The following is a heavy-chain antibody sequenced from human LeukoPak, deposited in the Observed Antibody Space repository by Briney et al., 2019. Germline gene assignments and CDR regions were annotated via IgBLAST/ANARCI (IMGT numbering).Heavy chain of an antibody. CDR2: IYSIGTT. D-gene: IGHD4/OR15-4a*01. CDR3: ARDRDYGGFDY. J-gene: IGHJ4*02. Sequence: PGGSLRLSCAACGFAVSSNFMSWVRQAPGKGLEWVSVIYSIGTTYYADSVKGRFTISRDNTRNTLYLQMNSLRAEDTAVYYCARDRDYGGFDYWGQGTLVTVSS. V-gene: IGHV3-53*01. CDR1: GFAVSSNF.